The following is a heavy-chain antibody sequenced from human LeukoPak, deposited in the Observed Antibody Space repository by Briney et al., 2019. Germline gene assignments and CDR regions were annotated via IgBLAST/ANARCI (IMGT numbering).Heavy chain of an antibody. CDR2: IYYSGST. Sequence: PSETLSLTCTVSGDSISSYYWSWIRQPPGKGLEWIGYIYYSGSTNYNPSLKSRVAISVDTSKNQFSLKLTSVTAADTAVYYCARMLRGIYSQTDYWGQGTLVTVSS. CDR3: ARMLRGIYSQTDY. D-gene: IGHD1-26*01. J-gene: IGHJ4*02. CDR1: GDSISSYY. V-gene: IGHV4-59*08.